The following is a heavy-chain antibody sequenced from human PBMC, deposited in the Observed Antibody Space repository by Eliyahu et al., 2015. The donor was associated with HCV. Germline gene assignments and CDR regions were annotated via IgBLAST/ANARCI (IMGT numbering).Heavy chain of an antibody. CDR2: INPSGGST. D-gene: IGHD3-10*01. J-gene: IGHJ5*02. CDR3: ARGYYGSGSYYNELSEPQYNWFDP. V-gene: IGHV1-46*01. Sequence: QVQLVQSGAEVKKPGASVKVSCKASGYTFTSYYMHWVRQAPGQGLEWMGIINPSGGSTSYAQKFQGRVTMTRDTSTSTVYMELSSLRSEDTAVYYCARGYYGSGSYYNELSEPQYNWFDPWGQGTLVTVSS. CDR1: GYTFTSYY.